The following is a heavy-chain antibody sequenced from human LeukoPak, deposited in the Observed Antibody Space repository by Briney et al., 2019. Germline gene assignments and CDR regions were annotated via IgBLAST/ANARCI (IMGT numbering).Heavy chain of an antibody. D-gene: IGHD2-8*02. CDR3: ARHPRDLVLAIYAEYFDN. Sequence: PSETLSLTCTVSGGSISSSSYYWGWIRQPPGKGLEWIGSIYYSGSTYYNPSLKSRVTISVDTSKNQFSLKLSSVTAADTAVYYCARHPRDLVLAIYAEYFDNWGQGALVTVSS. CDR2: IYYSGST. J-gene: IGHJ4*02. CDR1: GGSISSSSYY. V-gene: IGHV4-39*01.